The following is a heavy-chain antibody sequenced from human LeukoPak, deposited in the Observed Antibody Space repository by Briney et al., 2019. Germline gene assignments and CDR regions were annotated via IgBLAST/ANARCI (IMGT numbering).Heavy chain of an antibody. CDR1: GSTFSSYA. CDR3: AKMGDYGGNSGYFDY. J-gene: IGHJ4*02. D-gene: IGHD4-23*01. Sequence: GGSLRLSCAASGSTFSSYAMSWVRQAPGKGLEWVSAISGSGGSTYYADSVKGRFTISRDNSKNTLYLQMNSLRAEDTAVYYCAKMGDYGGNSGYFDYWGQGTLVTVSS. V-gene: IGHV3-23*01. CDR2: ISGSGGST.